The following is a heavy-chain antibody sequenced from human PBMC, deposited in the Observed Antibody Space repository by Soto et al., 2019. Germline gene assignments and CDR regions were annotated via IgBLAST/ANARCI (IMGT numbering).Heavy chain of an antibody. D-gene: IGHD6-13*01. CDR3: ARGTLYSSSWYLDYYGMDV. J-gene: IGHJ6*02. CDR1: GFTISSYW. V-gene: IGHV3-7*03. CDR2: IKQDGSEK. Sequence: VGSLRLSCAASGFTISSYWMSWVRQAPGKGLEWVANIKQDGSEKYYVDSVKGRFTISRDNAKNSLYLQMNSLRAEDTAVYYCARGTLYSSSWYLDYYGMDVWGQGTTVTVSS.